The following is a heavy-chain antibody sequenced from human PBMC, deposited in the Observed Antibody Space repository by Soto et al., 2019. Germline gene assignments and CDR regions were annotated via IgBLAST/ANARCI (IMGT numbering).Heavy chain of an antibody. CDR3: ARRASQRTGLYYYYYMDV. CDR1: GYSFTSYW. J-gene: IGHJ6*03. D-gene: IGHD1-1*01. CDR2: IYPGDSDT. V-gene: IGHV5-51*01. Sequence: GESLKISCKGSGYSFTSYWIGWVRQMPGKGLEWMRIIYPGDSDTRYSPSFQGQVTISADKSISTAYLQWSSLKASDTAMYYCARRASQRTGLYYYYYMDVWGKGTTVTVSS.